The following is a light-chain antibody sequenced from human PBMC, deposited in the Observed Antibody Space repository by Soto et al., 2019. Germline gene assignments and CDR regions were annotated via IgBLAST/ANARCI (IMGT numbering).Light chain of an antibody. V-gene: IGLV1-51*01. CDR3: GTWDSSLSALWV. CDR2: DNN. CDR1: SSNIGNNY. J-gene: IGLJ3*02. Sequence: QSVLTQPPSVSAAPGQKVTISCSGSSSNIGNNYVSWYQQLPGTAPKLLIYDNNKRPSGIPDRFSGSKSGTSATLGITGLQTGDEADYYCGTWDSSLSALWVFGGETKLTVL.